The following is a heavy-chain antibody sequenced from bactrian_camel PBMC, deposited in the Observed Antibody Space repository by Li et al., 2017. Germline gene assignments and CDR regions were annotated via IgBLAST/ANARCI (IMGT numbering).Heavy chain of an antibody. J-gene: IGHJ4*01. D-gene: IGHD7*01. CDR2: IYSGGTT. CDR1: DKNRRRAC. Sequence: VQLVESGGGSVQAGGSLRVSCVVSDKNRRRACTAWFRQTPGKEREGVATIYSGGTTYYADSVKGRFTISQDKVKNTVDLQMNSLISEDTALYYCPSDMGLGWWQYNYWGQGTQVTVS. V-gene: IGHV3S53*01. CDR3: PSDMGLGWWQYNY.